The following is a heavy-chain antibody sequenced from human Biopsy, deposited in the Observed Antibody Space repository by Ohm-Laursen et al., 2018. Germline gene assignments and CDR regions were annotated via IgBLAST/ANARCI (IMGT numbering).Heavy chain of an antibody. V-gene: IGHV4-4*07. D-gene: IGHD3-22*01. CDR1: GGDINNYY. CDR3: ASVVLGPTNDAFDL. CDR2: IYPGGST. Sequence: PGTLSLTCHVSGGDINNYYWSWIRQPAGKGLEWIGRIYPGGSTNYNPSLKSRVTMSVDTSKKQLSLRLRSVTAADTAMYYCASVVLGPTNDAFDLWGQGTMVGVSS. J-gene: IGHJ3*01.